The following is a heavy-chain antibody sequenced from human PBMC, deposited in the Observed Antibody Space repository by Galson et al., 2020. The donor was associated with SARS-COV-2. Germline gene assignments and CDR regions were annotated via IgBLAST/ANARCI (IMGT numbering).Heavy chain of an antibody. Sequence: SLKISCAASGFTFDDYAMHWVRQAPGKGLEWVSGISWNSGSIGYADSVKGRFTISRDNAKNSLYLQMNSLKPEDTALYYCGRAAVTNYHYYMDVWGKGTTVTVSS. CDR1: GFTFDDYA. D-gene: IGHD6-13*01. J-gene: IGHJ6*03. CDR2: ISWNSGSI. V-gene: IGHV3-9*01. CDR3: GRAAVTNYHYYMDV.